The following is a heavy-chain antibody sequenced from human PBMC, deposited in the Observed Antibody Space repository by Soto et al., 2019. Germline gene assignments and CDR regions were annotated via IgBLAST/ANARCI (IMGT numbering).Heavy chain of an antibody. J-gene: IGHJ6*02. CDR1: GGSISSGGYY. CDR2: IYYSGST. Sequence: PSETLSLTCTVSGGSISSGGYYWSWIRQHPGKGLEWIGYIYYSGSTYYNPSFKSRVTISVDTSKNQFSLKLSSVTAADTAVYYCARDSRFRLDGMDVWGQGTTVTVSS. D-gene: IGHD3-10*01. CDR3: ARDSRFRLDGMDV. V-gene: IGHV4-31*03.